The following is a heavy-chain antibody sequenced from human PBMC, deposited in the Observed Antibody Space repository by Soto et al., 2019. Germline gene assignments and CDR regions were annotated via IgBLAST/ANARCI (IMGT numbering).Heavy chain of an antibody. CDR3: AHRQGGYNWNDGDFDY. J-gene: IGHJ4*02. V-gene: IGHV2-5*02. CDR1: GFSLTTTGVG. Sequence: QITLKESGPTLVKPAETLILTCTYSGFSLTTTGVGVGWIRQPPGEALEYLALIYWDNDKRYSPSLKSRLTITKDTSKNQVVLTMTNMDPVDTATYYSAHRQGGYNWNDGDFDYWGQGTLVTVSS. CDR2: IYWDNDK. D-gene: IGHD1-1*01.